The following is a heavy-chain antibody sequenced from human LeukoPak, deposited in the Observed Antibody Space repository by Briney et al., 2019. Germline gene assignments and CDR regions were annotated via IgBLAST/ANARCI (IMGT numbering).Heavy chain of an antibody. J-gene: IGHJ4*02. CDR1: GGSISSSSYY. CDR2: IYYSGST. CDR3: ATEARYSSSSGGDY. D-gene: IGHD6-6*01. V-gene: IGHV4-39*01. Sequence: SETLSLTCTVSGGSISSSSYYWGWIRQPPGKWLEWIGSIYYSGSTYYNPSLKSRVTISVDTSKNQFSLKLSSVTAADTAVYYCATEARYSSSSGGDYWGQGTLVTVSS.